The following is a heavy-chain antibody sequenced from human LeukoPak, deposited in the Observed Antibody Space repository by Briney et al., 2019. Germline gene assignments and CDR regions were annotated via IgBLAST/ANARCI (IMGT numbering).Heavy chain of an antibody. J-gene: IGHJ4*02. CDR1: GGSVSSGRYY. Sequence: SETLSLTCTVSGGSVSSGRYYRSWIRQPAGKGLEWIGRIYTTGSTNYNPSLKSRVTISVDTSKNQFSLKLSSVTAADTAVYYCASSDWGSTPDYWGQGTLVTVSS. CDR3: ASSDWGSTPDY. V-gene: IGHV4-61*02. D-gene: IGHD7-27*01. CDR2: IYTTGST.